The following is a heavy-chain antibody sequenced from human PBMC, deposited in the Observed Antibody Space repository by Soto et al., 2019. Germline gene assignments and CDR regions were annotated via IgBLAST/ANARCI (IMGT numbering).Heavy chain of an antibody. CDR2: INHSGST. J-gene: IGHJ4*02. CDR3: ARAPAGSYYYDSSGYYYYFDY. V-gene: IGHV4-34*01. Sequence: PSETLSLTCAVYGGSFSGYYWSWIRQPPGKGLEWIGEINHSGSTNYNPSLKSRVTISVDTSKNQFSLKLSSVTAADTAVYYCARAPAGSYYYDSSGYYYYFDYWGQGTLVTVSS. CDR1: GGSFSGYY. D-gene: IGHD3-22*01.